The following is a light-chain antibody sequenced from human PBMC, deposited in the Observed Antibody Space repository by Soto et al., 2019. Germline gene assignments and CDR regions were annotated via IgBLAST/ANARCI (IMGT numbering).Light chain of an antibody. CDR2: GAS. J-gene: IGKJ2*01. Sequence: DMLMTQSPATLSVSPGDGATLSCRASQSVGSNLAWFQQKPGQAPRLLIYGASTRATGIPARFSGSGSGTEFTLTISSLQSEDFAVYYCQQYYNWPRTFGQGTKLEIK. V-gene: IGKV3-15*01. CDR1: QSVGSN. CDR3: QQYYNWPRT.